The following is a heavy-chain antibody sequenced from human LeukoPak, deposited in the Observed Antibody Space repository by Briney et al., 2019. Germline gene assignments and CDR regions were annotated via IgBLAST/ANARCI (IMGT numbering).Heavy chain of an antibody. CDR3: ARGLSYDILTGYYKNYYYGMDV. D-gene: IGHD3-9*01. J-gene: IGHJ6*04. V-gene: IGHV4-59*12. Sequence: SETLSLTCTVSGGSISSYYWSWIRQPPGKGLEWIGYIYYSGSTNYNPSLKSRVTISVDTSKNQFSLKLSSVTAADTAVYYCARGLSYDILTGYYKNYYYGMDVWGKGTTVTVSS. CDR1: GGSISSYY. CDR2: IYYSGST.